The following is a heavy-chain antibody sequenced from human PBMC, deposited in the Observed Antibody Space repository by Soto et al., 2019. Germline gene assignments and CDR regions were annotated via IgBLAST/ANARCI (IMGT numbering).Heavy chain of an antibody. CDR3: AKDVHYDIVTGIGYFHH. D-gene: IGHD3-9*01. V-gene: IGHV3-23*01. CDR2: ISGSGRIT. CDR1: GFTFSSYA. Sequence: EVELLESGGGLVQPGGSLRLSCAASGFTFSSYAMSWVRRAPGKGLEWVSGISGSGRITKYADSVKGRFIISRDNFKNTLFLQMNSLRAEDTAVYYCAKDVHYDIVTGIGYFHHWAQGTLVTVSS. J-gene: IGHJ1*01.